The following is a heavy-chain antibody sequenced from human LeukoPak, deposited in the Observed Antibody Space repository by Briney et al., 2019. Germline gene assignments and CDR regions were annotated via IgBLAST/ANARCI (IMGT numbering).Heavy chain of an antibody. V-gene: IGHV3-48*03. CDR2: IGRYGVTT. CDR1: GFTLSTYE. Sequence: PGGSLRLSCAASGFTLSTYEMNWVRQAPGKGLEWVAHIGRYGVTTYYADSVKGRFTISGDNAKNSLNLQMNSLRAEDTAVYYCATLSDRNFYYSYGLDVWGQGTTVTVS. CDR3: ATLSDRNFYYSYGLDV. J-gene: IGHJ6*02. D-gene: IGHD1-14*01.